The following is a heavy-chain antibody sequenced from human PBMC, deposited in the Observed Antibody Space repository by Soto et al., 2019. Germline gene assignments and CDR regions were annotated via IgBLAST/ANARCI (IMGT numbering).Heavy chain of an antibody. CDR1: GGTFSSYA. V-gene: IGHV1-69*13. D-gene: IGHD2-15*01. CDR2: IIPIFGTA. J-gene: IGHJ6*02. Sequence: ASVKVSCKASGGTFSSYAISWVRQAPGRGLEWMGGIIPIFGTANYAQKFQGRVTITADESTSTAYMELSSLRSEDTAVYYCARAGRVVVAATISDYYYYGMDVWGQGTTVTVSS. CDR3: ARAGRVVVAATISDYYYYGMDV.